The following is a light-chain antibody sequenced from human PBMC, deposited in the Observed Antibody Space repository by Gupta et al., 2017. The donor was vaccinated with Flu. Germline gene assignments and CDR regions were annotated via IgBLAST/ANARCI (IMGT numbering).Light chain of an antibody. CDR3: ASYTITSTWV. V-gene: IGLV2-14*01. Sequence: TSSDVRNYNYVAWYQQHPGKVRKLRIYEVTDRPSGVSNRFSVSKSGNTASLTISGLQAEYEADYFCASYTITSTWVFGGGTKLTVL. CDR1: SSDVRNYNY. J-gene: IGLJ3*02. CDR2: EVT.